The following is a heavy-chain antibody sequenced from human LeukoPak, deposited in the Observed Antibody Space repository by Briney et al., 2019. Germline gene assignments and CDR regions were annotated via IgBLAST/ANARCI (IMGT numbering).Heavy chain of an antibody. CDR3: ASRHCSGGGCYFAGADPFDY. CDR2: ISGSGGST. D-gene: IGHD2-15*01. CDR1: GFTFSSYA. Sequence: PGGSLRLSCAASGFTFSSYAMSWVRQAPGKGLEWFSAISGSGGSTYYADSVKGRFTISRDNSKNTLYLQMNSLRAEDTAVYFCASRHCSGGGCYFAGADPFDYWGQGTLVTVSS. J-gene: IGHJ4*02. V-gene: IGHV3-23*01.